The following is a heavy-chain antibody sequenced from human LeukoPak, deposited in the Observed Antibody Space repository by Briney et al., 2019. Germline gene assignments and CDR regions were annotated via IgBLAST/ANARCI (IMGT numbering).Heavy chain of an antibody. CDR2: IKQDRSEK. CDR3: ARGGAARLHFQN. CDR1: GFTFSSYA. D-gene: IGHD6-6*01. J-gene: IGHJ1*01. Sequence: PGGSLRLSCAASGFTFSSYAMSWVRQAPGKGLEWVANIKQDRSEKYYVDSVKGRFTISRDNAKNSLYLQMNSLRAEDTAVYYCARGGAARLHFQNWGQGTLVTVSS. V-gene: IGHV3-7*03.